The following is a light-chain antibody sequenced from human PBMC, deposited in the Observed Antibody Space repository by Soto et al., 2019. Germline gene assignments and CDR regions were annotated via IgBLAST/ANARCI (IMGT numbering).Light chain of an antibody. Sequence: QSVLTQPPSASGSPGQSVTISCTGTSSDVGGYNYVSWYQQHPGKAPKLMIYDVSKRPSGVPDRFSGSKSGNTASQTVSGLQAEDEADYYCSSYAGSNVVFGGGTQLTVL. J-gene: IGLJ2*01. CDR1: SSDVGGYNY. CDR2: DVS. CDR3: SSYAGSNVV. V-gene: IGLV2-8*01.